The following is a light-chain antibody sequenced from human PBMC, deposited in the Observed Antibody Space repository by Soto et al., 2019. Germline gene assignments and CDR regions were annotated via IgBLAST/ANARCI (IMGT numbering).Light chain of an antibody. J-gene: IGLJ2*01. CDR1: SSDVGGYNY. CDR2: DVS. Sequence: QSALTQPRSVSGSPGQSVTISCTGTSSDVGGYNYVSWYQQHPGKAPKVMIYDVSKLPSGVPDRFSGSKIGNTASLTISGHQAEDEADYYCCSFAGSYTLVFGGETKLTVL. V-gene: IGLV2-11*01. CDR3: CSFAGSYTLV.